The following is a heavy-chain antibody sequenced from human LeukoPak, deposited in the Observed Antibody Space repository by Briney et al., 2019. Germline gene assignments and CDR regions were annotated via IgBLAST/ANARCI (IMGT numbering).Heavy chain of an antibody. D-gene: IGHD6-13*01. J-gene: IGHJ4*02. CDR2: IYTSGST. V-gene: IGHV4-4*07. Sequence: SETLSLTCTVSGGSISNYYWSWIRQPAGKGLEWIGRIYTSGSTNYNPSLKSRVTMSVDTSKNQFSLKLSSVTAADTAVYYCARGSGYSSSWPHFDYWGQGTLVTVSS. CDR3: ARGSGYSSSWPHFDY. CDR1: GGSISNYY.